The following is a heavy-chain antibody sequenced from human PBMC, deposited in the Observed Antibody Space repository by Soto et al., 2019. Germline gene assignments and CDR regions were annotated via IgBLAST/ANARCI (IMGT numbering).Heavy chain of an antibody. CDR3: ARISSSSGFFDY. CDR2: IYYSGST. J-gene: IGHJ4*02. V-gene: IGHV4-59*01. Sequence: LALLSLTCTCSGGTRSSYYWSWIRQPPGKGLEWIGYIYYSGSTNYNPSLKSRVTISVDTSKNQFSLKLSSVTAADTVVYYCARISSSSGFFDYWGQGNRVTV. D-gene: IGHD6-6*01. CDR1: GGTRSSYY.